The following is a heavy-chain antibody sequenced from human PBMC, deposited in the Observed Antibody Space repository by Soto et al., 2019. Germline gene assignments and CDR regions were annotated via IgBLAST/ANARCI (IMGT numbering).Heavy chain of an antibody. CDR3: ARVEDCSSTSCYRTGWFDP. CDR1: GYTFTSYG. V-gene: IGHV1-18*04. D-gene: IGHD2-2*01. CDR2: ISAYNGNT. Sequence: RASVKVSCTASGYTFTSYGISWVRQAPGQGLEWMGWISAYNGNTNYAQKLQGRVTMTTDTSTSTAYMELRSLRSDDTAVYYCARVEDCSSTSCYRTGWFDPWGQGTLVTVSS. J-gene: IGHJ5*02.